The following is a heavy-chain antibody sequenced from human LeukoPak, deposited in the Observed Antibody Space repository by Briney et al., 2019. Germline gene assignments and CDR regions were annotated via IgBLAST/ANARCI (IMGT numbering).Heavy chain of an antibody. CDR1: GGTFSSYA. Sequence: SVKVSCKASGGTFSSYAISWVRQAPGQGLEWMGRIIPILGIANYAQKFQGRVTITADKSTSTAYMELSSLRSEDTAVYYCARGRVTAIEEGDWFDPWGQGTLVTVSS. D-gene: IGHD2-21*02. CDR2: IIPILGIA. J-gene: IGHJ5*02. V-gene: IGHV1-69*04. CDR3: ARGRVTAIEEGDWFDP.